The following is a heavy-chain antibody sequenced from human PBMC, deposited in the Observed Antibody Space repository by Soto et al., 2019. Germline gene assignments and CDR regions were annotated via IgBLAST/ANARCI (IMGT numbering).Heavy chain of an antibody. CDR3: ARGLSYYDSSGYLRY. J-gene: IGHJ4*02. D-gene: IGHD3-22*01. Sequence: GGSLRLSCAASGFTFSSYGMHWVRRAPGKGLEWVAVIWYDGSNKYYADSVKGRFTISRDNSKNTLYLQMNSLRAEDTAVYYCARGLSYYDSSGYLRYWGQGTLVTVSS. CDR1: GFTFSSYG. CDR2: IWYDGSNK. V-gene: IGHV3-33*01.